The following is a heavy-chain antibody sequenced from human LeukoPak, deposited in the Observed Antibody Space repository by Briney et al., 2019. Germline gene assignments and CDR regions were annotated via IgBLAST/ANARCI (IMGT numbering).Heavy chain of an antibody. V-gene: IGHV4-39*01. D-gene: IGHD3/OR15-3a*01. CDR3: ARQTGSGLFILP. Sequence: SETLSLTCTVSGGSISSSSYYWGWIRQPPGKGLEWIGNIYYSGSTYYNPSLKSRVTISVDTSKNQFSLRLTSVTAADTAVYYCARQTGSGLFILPGGQGTLVTVSS. CDR2: IYYSGST. J-gene: IGHJ4*02. CDR1: GGSISSSSYY.